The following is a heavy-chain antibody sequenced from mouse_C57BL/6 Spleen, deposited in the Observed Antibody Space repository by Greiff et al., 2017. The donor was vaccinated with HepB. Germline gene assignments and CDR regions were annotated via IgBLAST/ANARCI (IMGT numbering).Heavy chain of an antibody. CDR3: AREYYVSSYYVDY. Sequence: VQLQQSGAELVRPGTSVKVSCKASGYAFTNYLIEWVKQRPGQGLEWIGVINPGSGGTNYNEKFKGKATLTADKSSSTAYMQLISLTSEDSAVYYCAREYYVSSYYVDYRGQGTTLTVSS. CDR2: INPGSGGT. J-gene: IGHJ2*01. CDR1: GYAFTNYL. D-gene: IGHD1-1*01. V-gene: IGHV1-54*01.